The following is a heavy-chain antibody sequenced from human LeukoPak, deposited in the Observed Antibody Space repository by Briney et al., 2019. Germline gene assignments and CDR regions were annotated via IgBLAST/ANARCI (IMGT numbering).Heavy chain of an antibody. CDR1: AGSFSGYY. Sequence: ASETLSLTCAVYAGSFSGYYWSWIRQPPGKGMEWNGEINNSGSNNYNPSLKSRVTISVDTSKNQFSLKLSSVTAADTAVYYCARDKMVRGVIITWFYPCGEGAPGAVSS. V-gene: IGHV4-34*01. D-gene: IGHD3-10*01. J-gene: IGHJ5*02. CDR3: ARDKMVRGVIITWFYP. CDR2: INNSGSN.